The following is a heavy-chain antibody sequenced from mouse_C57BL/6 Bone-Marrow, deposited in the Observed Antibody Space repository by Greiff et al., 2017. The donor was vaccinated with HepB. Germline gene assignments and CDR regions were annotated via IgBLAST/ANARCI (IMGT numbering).Heavy chain of an antibody. V-gene: IGHV5-6*01. CDR2: ISSGGSYT. CDR1: GFTFSSYG. Sequence: EVKLQESGGDLVKPGGSLKLSCAASGFTFSSYGMSWVRQTPDKRLEWVATISSGGSYTYYPDSVKGRFTISRDNAKNTLYLQMSSLKSEDTAMYYCARNYCGSQYYYAMDYWGQGTSVTVSS. J-gene: IGHJ4*01. D-gene: IGHD1-1*01. CDR3: ARNYCGSQYYYAMDY.